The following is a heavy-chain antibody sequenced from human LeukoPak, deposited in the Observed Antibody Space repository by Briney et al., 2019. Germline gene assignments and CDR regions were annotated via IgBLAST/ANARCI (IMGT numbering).Heavy chain of an antibody. V-gene: IGHV4-30-4*01. J-gene: IGHJ4*02. D-gene: IGHD3-16*01. CDR2: IYHSGGT. CDR3: ARDFFGLGGIDY. CDR1: GDYLSSGDYY. Sequence: SETLSLACTVSGDYLSSGDYYWSWIRQPPGKGLEWIGFIYHSGGTSYNPSLKSRLTISIDTSENRFSLRLGSVTAADTAVYYCARDFFGLGGIDYWGQGALVTVSS.